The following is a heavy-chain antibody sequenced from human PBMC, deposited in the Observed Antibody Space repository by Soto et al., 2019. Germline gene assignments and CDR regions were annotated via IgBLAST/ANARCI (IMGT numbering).Heavy chain of an antibody. CDR3: ARDVDGIRLGELSLPAYFDY. CDR2: IKQDGSEK. D-gene: IGHD3-16*02. J-gene: IGHJ4*02. Sequence: GGSLRLSCAASGFTFSSYWMSWVRQAPGKGLEWVANIKQDGSEKYYVDSVKGRFTISRDNAKNSLYLQMNSLRAEDTAVYYCARDVDGIRLGELSLPAYFDYWGQGTLVTVSS. V-gene: IGHV3-7*05. CDR1: GFTFSSYW.